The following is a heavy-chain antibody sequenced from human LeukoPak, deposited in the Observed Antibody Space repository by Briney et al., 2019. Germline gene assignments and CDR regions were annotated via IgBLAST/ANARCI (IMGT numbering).Heavy chain of an antibody. J-gene: IGHJ6*02. D-gene: IGHD1-26*01. Sequence: SVNVSCKASGGTFSSYAISWVRQAPGQGLEWMGGIIPIFGTANYAQKFQGRVTITADESTSTAYMELSSLRSEDTAVYYCARDLIVGATLTYYYYYGMDVWGQGTTVTVSS. CDR1: GGTFSSYA. V-gene: IGHV1-69*13. CDR2: IIPIFGTA. CDR3: ARDLIVGATLTYYYYYGMDV.